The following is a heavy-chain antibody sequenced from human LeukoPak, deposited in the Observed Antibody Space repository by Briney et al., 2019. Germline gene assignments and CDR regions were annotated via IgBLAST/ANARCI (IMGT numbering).Heavy chain of an antibody. CDR2: IYYSGST. CDR1: GGPISSYY. D-gene: IGHD5-18*01. CDR3: ARRYSYGDAFDI. V-gene: IGHV4-59*08. Sequence: SETLSLTCTVSGGPISSYYWSWIRQPPGKGLEWIGYIYYSGSTNYNPSLKSRVTISVDTSKNQFSLKLSSVTAADTAVYYCARRYSYGDAFDIWGQGTMVTVSS. J-gene: IGHJ3*02.